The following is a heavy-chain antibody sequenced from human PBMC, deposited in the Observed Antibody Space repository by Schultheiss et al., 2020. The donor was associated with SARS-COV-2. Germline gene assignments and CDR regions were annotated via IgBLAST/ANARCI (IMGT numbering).Heavy chain of an antibody. CDR3: ASSENLEFYGDYRY. Sequence: ASVKVSCKASGYTFTSYGISWVRQAPGQGLEWMGWISAYNGNTNYAQKLQGRVTMTTDTSTSTAYMELSSLRSEDTAVYYCASSENLEFYGDYRYWGQGTLVTVSS. V-gene: IGHV1-18*01. CDR2: ISAYNGNT. J-gene: IGHJ4*02. CDR1: GYTFTSYG. D-gene: IGHD4-17*01.